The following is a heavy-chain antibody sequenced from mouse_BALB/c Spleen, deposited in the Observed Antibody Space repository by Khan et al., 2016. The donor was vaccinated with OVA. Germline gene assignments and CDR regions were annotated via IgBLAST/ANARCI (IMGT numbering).Heavy chain of an antibody. CDR3: ARHQFPLSMDS. CDR1: GFSLTSYA. V-gene: IGHV2-6-2*01. J-gene: IGHJ4*01. Sequence: QVQLKQSGPDLVAPSQSLSITCTVSGFSLTSYAIHWVRQPPGKGLEWLVVIWSDGRTTYNSALKSRLSINKDNSKSQVFLKIDSLQTDDTAMYYCARHQFPLSMDSWGQGTSVTVSS. CDR2: IWSDGRT.